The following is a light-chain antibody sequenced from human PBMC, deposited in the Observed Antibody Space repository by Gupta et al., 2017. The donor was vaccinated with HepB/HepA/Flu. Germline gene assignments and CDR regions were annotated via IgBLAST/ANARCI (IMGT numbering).Light chain of an antibody. V-gene: IGKV4-1*01. Sequence: DIVMTQSPDSLAVSLGERATTNCKSSQSVLYSSNNKNYLAWYQQKPGQPPKLLIYWASTRESGVPDRFSGSGSGTDFTLTIGSLQAEDVAVYYCQQYYSTPTFGQGTKVEIK. CDR1: QSVLYSSNNKNY. J-gene: IGKJ1*01. CDR3: QQYYSTPT. CDR2: WAS.